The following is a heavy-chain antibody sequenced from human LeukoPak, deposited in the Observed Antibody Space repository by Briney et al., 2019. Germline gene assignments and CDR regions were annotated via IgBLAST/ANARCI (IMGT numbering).Heavy chain of an antibody. CDR3: ATSTVTNLGDAFDI. CDR1: GFTVTMNY. D-gene: IGHD4-17*01. Sequence: GGTLRLSCAASGFTVTMNYMSWVRHAPGRGLEWVSVIYSDGNTYYADSVRGRFTISRDNSKNTLYLQMNSLRAEDTAFYYCATSTVTNLGDAFDIWGQGTMVTVSS. V-gene: IGHV3-53*01. CDR2: IYSDGNT. J-gene: IGHJ3*02.